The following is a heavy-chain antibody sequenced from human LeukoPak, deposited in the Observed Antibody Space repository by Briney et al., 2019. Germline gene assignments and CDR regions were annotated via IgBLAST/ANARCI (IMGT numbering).Heavy chain of an antibody. CDR3: ARGRDSGYDSETTWDYYYYYYMDV. CDR1: GYTFTGYY. D-gene: IGHD5-12*01. Sequence: SVKVSCKASGYTFTGYYMHWVRQAPGQGLEWMGWINPNSGGTNYAQKFQGRVAMTRDTSISTAYMELSRLRSDDTAVYYCARGRDSGYDSETTWDYYYYYYMDVWGKGTTVTVSS. V-gene: IGHV1-2*02. J-gene: IGHJ6*03. CDR2: INPNSGGT.